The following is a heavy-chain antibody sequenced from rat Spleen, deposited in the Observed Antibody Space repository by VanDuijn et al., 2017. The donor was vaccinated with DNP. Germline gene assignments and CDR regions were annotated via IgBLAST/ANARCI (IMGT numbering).Heavy chain of an antibody. CDR3: ARSTGITSRFDY. CDR1: GFSLTSYN. V-gene: IGHV2-6*01. CDR2: MSSGGRT. Sequence: QVQLKESGPGLVQSSQTLSLTCTVAGFSLTSYNVHWVRQPPGKGLEWIAAMSSGGRTYFNSALKSRLSISRDTSKSQVFLKMNSLQTEDTAMYFCARSTGITSRFDYWGQGVTVTVSS. J-gene: IGHJ2*01. D-gene: IGHD1-4*01.